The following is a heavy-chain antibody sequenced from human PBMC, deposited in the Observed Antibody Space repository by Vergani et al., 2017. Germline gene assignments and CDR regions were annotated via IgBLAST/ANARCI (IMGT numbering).Heavy chain of an antibody. J-gene: IGHJ4*02. CDR3: ARAGGGDSGYDFD. CDR2: ITPFNGNT. D-gene: IGHD5-12*01. Sequence: QVHLEQSGTEVKKPGSSVKVSCKVSGYTFTYRYLHWVRQAPGQALEWMGWITPFNGNTNYAQKFQDRVTITRDRSMSTAYMELSSLRSEDTAVYYCARAGGGDSGYDFDWGQGTLVTVSS. CDR1: GYTFTYRY. V-gene: IGHV1-45*02.